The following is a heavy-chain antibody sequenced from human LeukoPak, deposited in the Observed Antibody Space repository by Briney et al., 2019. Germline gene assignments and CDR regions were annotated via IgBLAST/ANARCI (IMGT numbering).Heavy chain of an antibody. J-gene: IGHJ4*02. Sequence: SETLSLTCTVSGGSISSGEYSWSWFRQPPGKGLEWIGHIYYSGSTYYNPPLKSRVTISVDTSKNQFSLKLSSVTAADTAVYYCAREGVIRGGFDYWGQGTLVTVSS. CDR2: IYYSGST. CDR3: AREGVIRGGFDY. CDR1: GGSISSGEYS. V-gene: IGHV4-30-4*01. D-gene: IGHD3-10*01.